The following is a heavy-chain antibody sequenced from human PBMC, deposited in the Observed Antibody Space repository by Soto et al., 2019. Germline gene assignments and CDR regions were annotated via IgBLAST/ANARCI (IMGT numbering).Heavy chain of an antibody. J-gene: IGHJ5*02. Sequence: PSQTLSLTCAISGYSVSSNSAAWNWIRQSPSRGLEWLGRTYYRSKWYNDYAVSVKSRITINPDTSKNQFSLQLNSVTPEDTAVYYCARTFNCSSTSCHTSNWFDPWGQGTPVTVSS. CDR3: ARTFNCSSTSCHTSNWFDP. CDR2: TYYRSKWYN. CDR1: GYSVSSNSAA. V-gene: IGHV6-1*01. D-gene: IGHD2-2*01.